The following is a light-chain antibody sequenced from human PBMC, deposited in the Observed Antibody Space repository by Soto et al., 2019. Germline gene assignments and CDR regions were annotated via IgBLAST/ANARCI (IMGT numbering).Light chain of an antibody. CDR3: QQYGTSPRT. Sequence: EIVLTQSPGTLSLSPGERATLSCRASQSLSGNYLAWYQQRPGQAPRLLMHGASNRATGIPDRFSGSGSGADFTLTISRLEPDDCAVYYCQQYGTSPRTFGQGTRLEIK. CDR1: QSLSGNY. J-gene: IGKJ5*01. V-gene: IGKV3-20*01. CDR2: GAS.